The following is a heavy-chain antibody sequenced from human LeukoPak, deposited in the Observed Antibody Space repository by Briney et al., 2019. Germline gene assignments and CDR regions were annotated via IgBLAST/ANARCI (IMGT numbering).Heavy chain of an antibody. CDR1: GGSISSSNW. CDR2: IYHSGST. D-gene: IGHD1-26*01. CDR3: AREPTLVGATGYFDY. Sequence: PSGTLSLTCAVSGGSISSSNWWSWVRQPPGKGLEWIGEIYHSGSTNYNPSLKSRVTISVDKSKNQFSLKLSSVTAADTAVYYCAREPTLVGATGYFDYWGPGSLDTVSS. V-gene: IGHV4-4*02. J-gene: IGHJ4*01.